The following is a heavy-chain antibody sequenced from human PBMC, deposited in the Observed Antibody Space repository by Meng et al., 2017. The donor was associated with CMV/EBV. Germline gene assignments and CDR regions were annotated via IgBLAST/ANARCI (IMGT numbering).Heavy chain of an antibody. CDR3: AREGSSSSYWYFDL. D-gene: IGHD6-13*01. CDR2: IYYSGST. J-gene: IGHJ2*01. V-gene: IGHV4-30-4*08. Sequence: GQLRETGPGLVKPSHTRSLTCPVSGGSISSGVYFLGWIRQTPGKGLEWIGYIYYSGSTYYNPSLKSRVTISVDTSKNQFSLKLSSVTAADTAVYYCAREGSSSSYWYFDLWGRGTLVTVSS. CDR1: GGSISSGVYF.